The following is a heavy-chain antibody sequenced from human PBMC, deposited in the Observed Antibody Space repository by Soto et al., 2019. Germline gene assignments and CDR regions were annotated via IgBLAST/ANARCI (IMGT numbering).Heavy chain of an antibody. D-gene: IGHD2-15*01. V-gene: IGHV5-51*01. CDR3: ARYVVVASVGWFDP. CDR1: GYSFTSYW. J-gene: IGHJ5*02. CDR2: IYPGDSDT. Sequence: GESLKISFKVSGYSFTSYWIGLVRQMPGKGLEWMGIIYPGDSDTRYSPSFQGQATISADKSISTAYLQWSSLKASDTAMYYCARYVVVASVGWFDPWGQGTLVTVSS.